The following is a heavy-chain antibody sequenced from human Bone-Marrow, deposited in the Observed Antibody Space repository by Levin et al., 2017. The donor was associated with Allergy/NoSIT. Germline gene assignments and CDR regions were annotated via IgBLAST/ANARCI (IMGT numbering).Heavy chain of an antibody. Sequence: GESLKISCQRSGDPFTNYWIGWVRQMPGKGLEWMGIIYPGDSDTRYSPSFEGQVTISADKSIRTAYLQWRSLKASDPAIYSWASWSSGSYGDYYYYGMDVWGQGTTVTVSS. CDR1: GDPFTNYW. V-gene: IGHV5-51*01. CDR3: ASWSSGSYGDYYYYGMDV. CDR2: IYPGDSDT. D-gene: IGHD6-19*01. J-gene: IGHJ6*02.